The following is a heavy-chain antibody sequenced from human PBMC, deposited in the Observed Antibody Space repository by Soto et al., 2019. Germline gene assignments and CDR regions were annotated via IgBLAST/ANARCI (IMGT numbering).Heavy chain of an antibody. J-gene: IGHJ6*02. V-gene: IGHV3-23*01. CDR3: AKSGGSYQKTYYYGMDV. D-gene: IGHD1-26*01. Sequence: PGGSLRLSCAASGFTFSSYAMSWVRQAPGKGLEWVSAISGSGGSTCYADSVKGRFTISRDNSKNTLYLQMNSLRAEDTAVYYCAKSGGSYQKTYYYGMDVCGQGTTVTVSS. CDR2: ISGSGGST. CDR1: GFTFSSYA.